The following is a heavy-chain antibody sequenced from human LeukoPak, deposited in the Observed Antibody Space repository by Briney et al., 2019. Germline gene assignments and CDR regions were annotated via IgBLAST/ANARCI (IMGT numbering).Heavy chain of an antibody. Sequence: GGSLRLSCAASGFIVSTNYMTWVRQAPGKGLEWVSVIHNGGSTYYADTVKGRFTLSIDNSKNMLYLQMNSLRVEDTAVYYCASLARDYWGPGTLVTVSS. D-gene: IGHD3-3*02. CDR1: GFIVSTNY. J-gene: IGHJ4*02. CDR2: IHNGGST. CDR3: ASLARDY. V-gene: IGHV3-53*01.